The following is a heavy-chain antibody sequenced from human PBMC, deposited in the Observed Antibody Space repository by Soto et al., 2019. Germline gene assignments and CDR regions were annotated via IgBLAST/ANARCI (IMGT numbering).Heavy chain of an antibody. CDR3: AREKIEAAVPWGFDF. V-gene: IGHV1-69*01. Sequence: QVLLVQSGAEVKKPGSSVKVSCKTSGGTFSTYAITWLRQAPGQGLEWMGGIIPLFGTGSYAQKFQDRVTITADESTSTAIMELSSLSSDDTAVYYCAREKIEAAVPWGFDFWGQGTQVTVSS. J-gene: IGHJ4*02. CDR2: IIPLFGTG. D-gene: IGHD3-16*01. CDR1: GGTFSTYA.